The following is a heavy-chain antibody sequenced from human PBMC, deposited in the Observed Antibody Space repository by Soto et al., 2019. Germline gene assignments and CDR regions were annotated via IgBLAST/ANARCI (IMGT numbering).Heavy chain of an antibody. D-gene: IGHD6-19*01. CDR1: GGSISGSY. Sequence: GTLSLTLSVSGGSISGSYWSWIRQSPGKGLEWLGYVYYTGSTNYSPSLRSRVSISVDTSKNEFSLRLSSVTAADTAVYFCARSVAVPGAHIDYWGQGTQVTVSS. CDR2: VYYTGST. CDR3: ARSVAVPGAHIDY. V-gene: IGHV4-59*01. J-gene: IGHJ4*02.